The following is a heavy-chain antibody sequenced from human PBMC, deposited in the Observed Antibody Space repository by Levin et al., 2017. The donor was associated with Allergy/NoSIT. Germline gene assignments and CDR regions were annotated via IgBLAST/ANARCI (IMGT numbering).Heavy chain of an antibody. CDR3: ARPLLYCSGGSRLDAFDI. V-gene: IGHV4-61*01. J-gene: IGHJ3*02. D-gene: IGHD2-15*01. Sequence: SQTLSLTCTVSGGSVSSGSYYWSCIRQPPGKGLEWIGYIYYSGSTNYNPFLKSRFTLSVDTSKTQFFLKLSSVTAADTAVCYCARPLLYCSGGSRLDAFDIWGQGTMVTVSA. CDR1: GGSVSSGSYY. CDR2: IYYSGST.